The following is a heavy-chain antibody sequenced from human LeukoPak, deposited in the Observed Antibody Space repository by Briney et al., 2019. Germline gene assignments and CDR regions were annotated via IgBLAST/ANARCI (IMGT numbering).Heavy chain of an antibody. D-gene: IGHD3-10*01. CDR3: ARENEDYYGSGSYYKGFDP. Sequence: GGSLRLSCAASGFTFSSYWMHWVRHAPGKGLVSVSRINSDGSYTSYADSVKGRFTVSRDNAKNTLYLQMNSLRAEDTAVYYCARENEDYYGSGSYYKGFDPWGQGTLVTVSS. CDR2: INSDGSYT. J-gene: IGHJ5*02. V-gene: IGHV3-74*01. CDR1: GFTFSSYW.